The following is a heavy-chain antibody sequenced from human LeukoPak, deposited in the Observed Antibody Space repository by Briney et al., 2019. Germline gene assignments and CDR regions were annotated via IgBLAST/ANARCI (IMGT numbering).Heavy chain of an antibody. J-gene: IGHJ4*02. CDR3: ARGGGGYYMGYYFDY. CDR2: INWNGSGA. Sequence: GGSLRLSCAASGFTFDDYGMSWVRQAPGKGLEWVSGINWNGSGAGYADSVKGRFTISRDNAKNSLYLQMNSLRAEDTAVYYCARGGGGYYMGYYFDYWGQGTLVTVSS. CDR1: GFTFDDYG. D-gene: IGHD3-3*01. V-gene: IGHV3-20*04.